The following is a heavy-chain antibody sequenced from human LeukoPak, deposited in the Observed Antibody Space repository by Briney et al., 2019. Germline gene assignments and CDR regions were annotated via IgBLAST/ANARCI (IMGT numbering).Heavy chain of an antibody. Sequence: SQTLSLTCAISGDSVSSNSAAWNWITQSPSRGLEWLGRTYYRSKWYNDYAVSVKSRISINPDTSKNQFSLQLNSVTPEDTAVYYCARAPRPRYCTNGVRLIGAFDIWGQGTMVTVSS. D-gene: IGHD2-8*01. J-gene: IGHJ3*02. CDR2: TYYRSKWYN. V-gene: IGHV6-1*01. CDR1: GDSVSSNSAA. CDR3: ARAPRPRYCTNGVRLIGAFDI.